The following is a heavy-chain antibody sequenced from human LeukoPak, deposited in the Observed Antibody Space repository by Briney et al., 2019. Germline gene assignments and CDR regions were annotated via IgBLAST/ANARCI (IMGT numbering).Heavy chain of an antibody. D-gene: IGHD3-10*01. Sequence: PGGSLRLSCAASGFTFNNYNMNWVRQAPGKALEWVSSITSSGTYIFYADSVKGRFTISRDNSKNTLYLQMNSLRAEDTAVYYCAKTKIGAVHRYYYMDVWGKGTTVTISS. V-gene: IGHV3-21*01. CDR2: ITSSGTYI. CDR3: AKTKIGAVHRYYYMDV. CDR1: GFTFNNYN. J-gene: IGHJ6*03.